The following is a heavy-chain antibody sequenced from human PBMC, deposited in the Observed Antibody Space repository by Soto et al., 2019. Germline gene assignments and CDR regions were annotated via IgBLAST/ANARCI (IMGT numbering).Heavy chain of an antibody. CDR1: GFTFSSYA. CDR3: ARVPGEGVGYFDY. Sequence: GGSLRLSCAASGFTFSSYAMHWVRQAPGKGLEWVAVISYDGSNKYYADSVKGRFTISRDNSKNTLYLQMNSLRAEDTAVYYCARVPGEGVGYFDYWGQGTLVTVSS. D-gene: IGHD3-10*01. V-gene: IGHV3-30*04. J-gene: IGHJ4*02. CDR2: ISYDGSNK.